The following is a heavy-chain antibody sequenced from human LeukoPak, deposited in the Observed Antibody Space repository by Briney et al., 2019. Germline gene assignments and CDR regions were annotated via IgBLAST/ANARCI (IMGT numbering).Heavy chain of an antibody. V-gene: IGHV3-30*03. CDR2: ISYDGSNK. CDR3: ARGWNSGSHFEI. D-gene: IGHD1-26*01. CDR1: GFTFSSYG. J-gene: IGHJ3*02. Sequence: GGSLRLSCAASGFTFSSYGMHWVRQAPGKGLEWVAVISYDGSNKYYADSVKGRFTISRDNAKNSLYLQMSSLKVEDTAVYYCARGWNSGSHFEIWGQGTMVTVSS.